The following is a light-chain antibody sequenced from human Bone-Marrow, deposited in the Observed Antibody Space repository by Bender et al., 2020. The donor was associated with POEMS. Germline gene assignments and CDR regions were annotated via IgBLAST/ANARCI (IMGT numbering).Light chain of an antibody. Sequence: QSSLTQPASVFGSPGQSITISSTRTSINVGTYKLVSWYQHHPGKAPKLIIYEDTKLPPGVSNRLSGSKSGSTASLKISGLQIEDEADYYCASNAGSSVFGPGTKVTVL. J-gene: IGLJ1*01. CDR3: ASNAGSSV. CDR2: EDT. CDR1: SINVGTYKL. V-gene: IGLV2-23*01.